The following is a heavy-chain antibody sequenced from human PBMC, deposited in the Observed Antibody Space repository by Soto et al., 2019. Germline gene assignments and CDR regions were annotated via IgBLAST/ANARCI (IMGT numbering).Heavy chain of an antibody. CDR3: AKARLWELLHWYFDL. J-gene: IGHJ2*01. V-gene: IGHV3-23*01. CDR2: ISGSGGNT. D-gene: IGHD1-26*01. Sequence: EVQLLESGGGLVQPGGSLRLSCAASGFTFSSYAMSWVRQAPGKGLEWVSAISGSGGNTYYADSVKGRFTISRDNSKNTLYLQMNSLRAEDTAVYYCAKARLWELLHWYFDLWGRGTLVTVSS. CDR1: GFTFSSYA.